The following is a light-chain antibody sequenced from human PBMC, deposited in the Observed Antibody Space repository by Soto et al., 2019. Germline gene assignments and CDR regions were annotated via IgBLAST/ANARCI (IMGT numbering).Light chain of an antibody. CDR1: QSVSSN. V-gene: IGKV3-15*01. J-gene: IGKJ5*01. CDR3: QQYNNWPPIT. CDR2: GAS. Sequence: EIVMTQSPAILSVIPGERAALSCRASQSVSSNLAWYQQKPGQAPRLLIYGASTRATGVPARFRGSGSGTDFTLTISALQSEDFAVYYCQQYNNWPPITFGQGTRLEIK.